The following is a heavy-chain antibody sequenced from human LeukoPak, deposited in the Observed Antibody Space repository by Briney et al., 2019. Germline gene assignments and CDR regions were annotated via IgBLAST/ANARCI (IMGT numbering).Heavy chain of an antibody. J-gene: IGHJ3*02. Sequence: SETLSLTCTVSGGSISGYYWSWFRQPPGKGLEWIGYIYYSGSTNCNPSLKSRVTISVDTSKNQFSLKLSSVTAADTAVYYCARTSPFIAAAGMINNDAFDIWGQGTMVTVSS. CDR3: ARTSPFIAAAGMINNDAFDI. CDR1: GGSISGYY. D-gene: IGHD6-13*01. V-gene: IGHV4-59*01. CDR2: IYYSGST.